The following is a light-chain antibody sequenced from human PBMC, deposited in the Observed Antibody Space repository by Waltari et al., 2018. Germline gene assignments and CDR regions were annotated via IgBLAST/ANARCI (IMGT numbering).Light chain of an antibody. Sequence: EIVLTQSPGSLSLSPGERATTSCRASQSVSSNYLAWYQQKPGQAPRLLIYGASTRATGIPDRFSGSGSGTDFTLTITRLEPEECAVYYCQQYASSPLTFGGGTKVEIK. J-gene: IGKJ4*01. CDR3: QQYASSPLT. CDR2: GAS. CDR1: QSVSSNY. V-gene: IGKV3-20*01.